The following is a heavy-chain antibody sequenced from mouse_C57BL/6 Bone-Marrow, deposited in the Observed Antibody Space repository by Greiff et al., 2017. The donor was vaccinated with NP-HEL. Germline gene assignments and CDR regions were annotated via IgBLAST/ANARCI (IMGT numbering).Heavy chain of an antibody. J-gene: IGHJ4*01. CDR1: GYTFTSYW. CDR2: IDPSDSYT. D-gene: IGHD1-1*01. Sequence: QVQLQQPGAELVMPGASVKLSCKASGYTFTSYWMHWVKQRPGQGLEWIGEIDPSDSYTNYNQKFKGKSTLTVDKSSSTAYMQLSSLTSEDSAVYYGARARVVATYYDAMDYWGQGTSVTVSS. CDR3: ARARVVATYYDAMDY. V-gene: IGHV1-69*01.